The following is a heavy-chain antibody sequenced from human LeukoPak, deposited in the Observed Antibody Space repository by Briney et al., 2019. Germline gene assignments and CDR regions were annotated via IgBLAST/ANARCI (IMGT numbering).Heavy chain of an antibody. CDR3: ARDSSDYDILTGYPRFDY. CDR2: IIPIFGTA. CDR1: GGTFSSYA. D-gene: IGHD3-9*01. V-gene: IGHV1-69*06. J-gene: IGHJ4*02. Sequence: ASVKVSCKASGGTFSSYAISWVRQAPGQGLEWMGGIIPIFGTANYAQKFRGRVTITADKSTSTAYMELSSLRSEDTAVYYCARDSSDYDILTGYPRFDYWGQGTLVTVSS.